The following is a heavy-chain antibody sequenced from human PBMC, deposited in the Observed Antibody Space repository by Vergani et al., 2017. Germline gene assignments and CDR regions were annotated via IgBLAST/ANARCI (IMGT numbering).Heavy chain of an antibody. V-gene: IGHV3-30*02. J-gene: IGHJ4*02. CDR1: GFTFRIYG. D-gene: IGHD2-8*01. CDR2: IRYDGTKR. Sequence: QVQLVESGGGVVQPGGSLRLSCIASGFTFRIYGMHWVRQASGKGLEWVAFIRYDGTKRFYGDSVKGRFTISRDNSQTTVFLQMNSLRAEDTAMYFCARGLWDCTHIRCSPPSYWGQGTQVTVSS. CDR3: ARGLWDCTHIRCSPPSY.